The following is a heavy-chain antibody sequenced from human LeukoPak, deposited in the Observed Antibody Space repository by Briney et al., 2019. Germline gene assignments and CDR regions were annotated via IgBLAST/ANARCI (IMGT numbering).Heavy chain of an antibody. CDR3: ARDVGKAY. Sequence: SETLSLTCTVSGFSISTYYWSWFRQPAGKGLEWIGRIHSSGNTNYNPSLQSRVSLSMDTSQNQFSLRLTSLTAADTAVYFCARDVGKAYWGQGLLAIVSS. CDR1: GFSISTYY. J-gene: IGHJ4*02. CDR2: IHSSGNT. V-gene: IGHV4-4*07. D-gene: IGHD4-23*01.